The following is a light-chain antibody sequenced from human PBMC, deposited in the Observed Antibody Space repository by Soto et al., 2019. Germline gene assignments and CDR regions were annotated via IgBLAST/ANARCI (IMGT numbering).Light chain of an antibody. CDR1: QSVSSN. J-gene: IGKJ1*01. CDR2: GAS. CDR3: QQYNNWWT. Sequence: EIVMTQSPATLSVSPWERATLSCRASQSVSSNLAWHQQKPGQAPRLLIYGASTRATGIPARFSGSGSGTEFTLTISSLQSEDFAVYYCQQYNNWWTFGQGTKVDIK. V-gene: IGKV3-15*01.